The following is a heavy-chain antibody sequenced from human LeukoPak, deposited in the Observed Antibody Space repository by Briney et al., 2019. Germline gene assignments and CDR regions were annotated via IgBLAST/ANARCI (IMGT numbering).Heavy chain of an antibody. V-gene: IGHV3-48*01. CDR3: ARDQWLDY. CDR2: IGTSGNPI. J-gene: IGHJ4*02. Sequence: AGGSLRLSCAASGFTFSGYIMSWVRQAPGKGLEWVSFIGTSGNPIYYADSVKGRFTVSRDNAKNSLYLQMNSLRAEDTAVYYCARDQWLDYWGQGTLVTVSS. CDR1: GFTFSGYI. D-gene: IGHD6-19*01.